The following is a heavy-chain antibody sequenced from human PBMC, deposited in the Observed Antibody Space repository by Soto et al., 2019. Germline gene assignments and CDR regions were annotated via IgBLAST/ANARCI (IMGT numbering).Heavy chain of an antibody. V-gene: IGHV3-9*01. CDR3: AKDMYYDFWSGYYAY. CDR1: GISFDDYA. CDR2: INWNSGSI. J-gene: IGHJ4*02. Sequence: SLRLSCVVSGISFDDYAMHWVRQVPGKGLEWVSGINWNSGSIGYADSVKGRFTISRDNAKNSLYLQMNSLRAEDTALYYCAKDMYYDFWSGYYAYWGQGTLVTVS. D-gene: IGHD3-3*01.